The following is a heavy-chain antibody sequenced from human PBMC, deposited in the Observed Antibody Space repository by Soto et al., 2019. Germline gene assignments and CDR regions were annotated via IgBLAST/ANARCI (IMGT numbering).Heavy chain of an antibody. J-gene: IGHJ3*02. CDR3: AGGGILVPAAAPSDAFDI. Sequence: SETLSLTCSFSGDSVTSHYLTWIRQSPEKGLEWIGYMHYTGCSHYNPSLKSRLTISVDRSKNQFTLKLTSVTVADTAVYYWAGGGILVPAAAPSDAFDIWGQGTMVTVSS. CDR2: MHYTGCS. V-gene: IGHV4-59*02. CDR1: GDSVTSHY. D-gene: IGHD2-2*01.